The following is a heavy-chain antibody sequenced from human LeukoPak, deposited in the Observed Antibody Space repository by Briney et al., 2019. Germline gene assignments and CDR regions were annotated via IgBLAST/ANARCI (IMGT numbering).Heavy chain of an antibody. V-gene: IGHV3-23*01. CDR1: GFTSSSYG. D-gene: IGHD3-22*01. CDR2: LSGSGGSR. CDR3: AKDSSGYSDYFDY. Sequence: GSLRLSCAASGFTSSSYGMSWVRQAPGNGLEWVSALSGSGGSRYYADSVKGRFTISRDNSKNTLYLQMNSLRAEDTAVYYCAKDSSGYSDYFDYWGQGTLVTVSS. J-gene: IGHJ4*02.